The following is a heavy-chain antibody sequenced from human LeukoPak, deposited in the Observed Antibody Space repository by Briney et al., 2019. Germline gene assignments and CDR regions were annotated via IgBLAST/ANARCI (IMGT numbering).Heavy chain of an antibody. CDR2: ISYDGSNE. CDR3: AREGYYGSGSPPSLYFDY. V-gene: IGHV3-30*03. J-gene: IGHJ4*02. Sequence: GVALRLSCAASGFTFSTYGMHWVRQAPGKGLEWVAVISYDGSNEYYADSVKGRFTISRDNSRSTLYLQMNSLRPEDTSIYYCAREGYYGSGSPPSLYFDYWGQGTLVTVSS. D-gene: IGHD3-10*01. CDR1: GFTFSTYG.